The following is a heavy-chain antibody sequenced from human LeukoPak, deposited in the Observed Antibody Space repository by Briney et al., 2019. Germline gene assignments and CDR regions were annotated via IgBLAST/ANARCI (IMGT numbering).Heavy chain of an antibody. Sequence: GGSLRLSCAASGFTFSSYNMNWVRQAPGKGLEWVSYISSSSSTIYYADSVKGRFTISRDNAKNSLYLQMNSLRAEDTAVYYCARVYDSSGYYARGYYYGMDVWGQGTTVTVSS. CDR1: GFTFSSYN. J-gene: IGHJ6*02. D-gene: IGHD3-22*01. CDR3: ARVYDSSGYYARGYYYGMDV. V-gene: IGHV3-48*04. CDR2: ISSSSSTI.